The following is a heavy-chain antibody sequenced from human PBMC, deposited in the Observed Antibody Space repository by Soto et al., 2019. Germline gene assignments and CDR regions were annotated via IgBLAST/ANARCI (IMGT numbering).Heavy chain of an antibody. CDR1: GYTFTGYY. D-gene: IGHD2-2*02. CDR3: ARGGDCSSTSCYNYMDV. V-gene: IGHV1-2*04. Sequence: QVQLVQSGAEVKKPGASVKVSCKASGYTFTGYYMHWVRQAPGQGLEWMGWINPHSGGTNYAQKFQGWVTMTRDTSISTAYMELSRLRSDDTAVYYCARGGDCSSTSCYNYMDVWGKGTTVTVSS. J-gene: IGHJ6*03. CDR2: INPHSGGT.